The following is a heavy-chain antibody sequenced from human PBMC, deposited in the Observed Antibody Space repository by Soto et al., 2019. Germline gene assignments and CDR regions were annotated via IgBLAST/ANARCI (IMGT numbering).Heavy chain of an antibody. V-gene: IGHV3-23*01. CDR3: VKLRLELLYLDS. J-gene: IGHJ4*02. Sequence: GGSLRLSCAASGFTFNRYGMSWVRQAPGKGLEWVSAISASGDNTYYADSVKGRFTISRDSSNNTLYPQMNSLRADDTALYYCVKLRLELLYLDSWGLGALVTVSS. D-gene: IGHD1-7*01. CDR2: ISASGDNT. CDR1: GFTFNRYG.